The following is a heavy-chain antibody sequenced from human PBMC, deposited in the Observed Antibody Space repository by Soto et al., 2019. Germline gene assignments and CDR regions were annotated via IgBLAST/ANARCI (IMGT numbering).Heavy chain of an antibody. J-gene: IGHJ5*02. CDR3: ARANSGSYRPYNWFDP. CDR1: GGSISSYY. V-gene: IGHV4-4*07. D-gene: IGHD1-26*01. CDR2: IYTSGST. Sequence: LSLTCTVSGGSISSYYWSWIRQPAGKGLEWIGRIYTSGSTNYNPSLKSRVTMSVDTSKNQFSLKLSSVTAADTAVYYCARANSGSYRPYNWFDPWGQGTLVTVSS.